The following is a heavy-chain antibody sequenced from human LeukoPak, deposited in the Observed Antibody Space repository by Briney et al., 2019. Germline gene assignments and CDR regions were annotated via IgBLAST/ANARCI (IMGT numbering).Heavy chain of an antibody. Sequence: PGGSLRLSCAASGFTFSSYSMNWVRQAPGEGLEWVSYISSLSGTIYYTDSVKGRFTISRDNAKNSLYLQMNSPRAEDTAAYYCAKDGNWARFENWGQGTLVTVSS. D-gene: IGHD7-27*01. CDR1: GFTFSSYS. CDR2: ISSLSGTI. CDR3: AKDGNWARFEN. J-gene: IGHJ4*02. V-gene: IGHV3-48*01.